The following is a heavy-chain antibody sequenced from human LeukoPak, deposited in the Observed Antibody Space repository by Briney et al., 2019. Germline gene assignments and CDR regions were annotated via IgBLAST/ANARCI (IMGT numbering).Heavy chain of an antibody. D-gene: IGHD3-9*01. Sequence: ASVKVSCKASGYTFTSYGISWVRQAPGQGLEWMGWISAYNGNTNYAQKLQGRVTMTTDTSTSTAYMELRSLRSDDTAVYYCAREPYYDILTGYYPSYFDYWGQGTLVTVPS. V-gene: IGHV1-18*01. CDR3: AREPYYDILTGYYPSYFDY. J-gene: IGHJ4*02. CDR2: ISAYNGNT. CDR1: GYTFTSYG.